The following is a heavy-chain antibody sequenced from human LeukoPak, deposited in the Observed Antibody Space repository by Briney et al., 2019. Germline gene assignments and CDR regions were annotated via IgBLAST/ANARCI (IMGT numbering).Heavy chain of an antibody. CDR3: ARHSFGGNCFVVSFDS. CDR1: AGSISTDY. Sequence: SETLSLTCTVSAGSISTDYWSWIRQPPGKGLQWIGYIHYSGRTDYNPSLQSRVTMSVDTSKNQFSLNLFSVTAADTAVYYCARHSFGGNCFVVSFDSWGQGAQVTVSS. CDR2: IHYSGRT. V-gene: IGHV4-59*08. D-gene: IGHD4-23*01. J-gene: IGHJ4*02.